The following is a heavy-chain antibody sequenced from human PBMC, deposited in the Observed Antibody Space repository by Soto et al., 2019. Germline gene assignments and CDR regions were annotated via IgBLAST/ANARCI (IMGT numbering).Heavy chain of an antibody. CDR1: GGTFSSYA. CDR3: ARVSDSGGYYYYYGMDV. V-gene: IGHV1-69*06. D-gene: IGHD3-10*01. Sequence: SVKVSCKASGGTFSSYAISWVRQAPGQGLEWMGGIIPIFGTANYAQKFQGRVTIPADKSTSTAYMELSSLRSEDTAVYYCARVSDSGGYYYYYGMDVWGQGTTVTVSS. J-gene: IGHJ6*02. CDR2: IIPIFGTA.